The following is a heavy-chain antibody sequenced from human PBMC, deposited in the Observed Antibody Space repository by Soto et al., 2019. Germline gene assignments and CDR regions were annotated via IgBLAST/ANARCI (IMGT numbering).Heavy chain of an antibody. Sequence: SGPTLVNPTQTLTLTCAFSGFSLSTGGVGVGWIRQPPGKALEWLALIYWDDNKYYSPPLKSRLTITKDTSKNQVVLTMTNMDPVDTATYYCALTYYYDSSGPGIDYWGQGSLVTGSS. CDR3: ALTYYYDSSGPGIDY. D-gene: IGHD3-22*01. CDR1: GFSLSTGGVG. J-gene: IGHJ4*02. CDR2: IYWDDNK. V-gene: IGHV2-5*02.